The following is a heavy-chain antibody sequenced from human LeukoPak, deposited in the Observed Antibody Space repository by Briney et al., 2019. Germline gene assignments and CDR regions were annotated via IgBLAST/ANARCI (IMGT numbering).Heavy chain of an antibody. CDR1: GITVSSYY. Sequence: HPGGSLRLSCAASGITVSSYYMSWVRQAPGKGLEWVSVIYGGGGTYYADSAKGRFAISRDNSKNTLYLQINSLRAEDTAIYYCTRHQYDAFEIWGQGTMVTVSS. J-gene: IGHJ3*02. CDR3: TRHQYDAFEI. D-gene: IGHD4-11*01. V-gene: IGHV3-53*01. CDR2: IYGGGGT.